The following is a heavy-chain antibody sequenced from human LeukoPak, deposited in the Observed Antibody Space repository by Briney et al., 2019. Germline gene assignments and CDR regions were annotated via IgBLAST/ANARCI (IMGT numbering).Heavy chain of an antibody. CDR1: GGSFSGYY. J-gene: IGHJ2*01. D-gene: IGHD2-21*02. V-gene: IGHV4-34*01. CDR3: ARSCGGDCANYWYFDL. CDR2: INHNGST. Sequence: SETLSLTCAVYGGSFSGYYWSWIRQPPGKGLEWIGEINHNGSTNYNPSLKSRVTISVDTSKNQFSLKLSSVTAADTAVYYCARSCGGDCANYWYFDLWGRGTLVTVSS.